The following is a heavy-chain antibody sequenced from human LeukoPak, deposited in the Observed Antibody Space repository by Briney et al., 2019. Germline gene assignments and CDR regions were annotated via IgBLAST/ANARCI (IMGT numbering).Heavy chain of an antibody. CDR1: GFTFSSYS. D-gene: IGHD3-22*01. CDR2: ISSSSSYI. CDR3: ASSSSDYYADY. V-gene: IGHV3-21*01. Sequence: GGSLRLSCAASGFTFSSYSMNWVRQAPGKGLEWVSSISSSSSYIYYADSVKGRFTISRDNAKNSLYLQMNSLRAEDTAVYYCASSSSDYYADYWGQGTLVTVSS. J-gene: IGHJ4*02.